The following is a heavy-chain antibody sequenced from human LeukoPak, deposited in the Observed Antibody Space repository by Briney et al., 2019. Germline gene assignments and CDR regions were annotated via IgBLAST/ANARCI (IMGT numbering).Heavy chain of an antibody. V-gene: IGHV3-30-3*01. J-gene: IGHJ4*02. Sequence: GGSLRLSCAASRFTFSSYAMHWVRQAPGKGLEWVAVISYDGSNKYYADSVKGRFTISRDKSKNTLYLQMNSLRAEDTAVYYCARAAPYDSSGYPSGFDYWGQGTLVTVSS. D-gene: IGHD3-22*01. CDR3: ARAAPYDSSGYPSGFDY. CDR1: RFTFSSYA. CDR2: ISYDGSNK.